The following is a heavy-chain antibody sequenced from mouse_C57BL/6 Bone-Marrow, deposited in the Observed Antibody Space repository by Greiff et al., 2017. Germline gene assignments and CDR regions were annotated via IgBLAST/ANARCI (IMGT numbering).Heavy chain of an antibody. J-gene: IGHJ1*03. CDR3: ARPYYSNYWYFYV. V-gene: IGHV1-55*01. Sequence: QVKLQQPGAELVKPGASVKMSCKASGYTFTSYWLTWVKQRPGQGLEWIGDIYPGSGSTNYNEKFKSKATLTVDTSSSTAYMQLSSLTSEDSAVYYCARPYYSNYWYFYVWGTGTTVTVSS. CDR2: IYPGSGST. CDR1: GYTFTSYW. D-gene: IGHD2-5*01.